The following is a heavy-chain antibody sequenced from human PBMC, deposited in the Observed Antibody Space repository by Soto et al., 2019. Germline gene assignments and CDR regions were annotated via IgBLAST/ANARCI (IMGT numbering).Heavy chain of an antibody. CDR1: GLTFSGSA. CDR3: AKIRSIAAAFSDY. D-gene: IGHD6-13*01. J-gene: IGHJ4*02. V-gene: IGHV3-23*01. CDR2: ISVTGAST. Sequence: GSLRLSCAASGLTFSGSAMSWVRQAPGKGLEWVSSISVTGASTYYADSVQGRFTVSRDNSKDTFFLEMNSLRAEDTAVYFCAKIRSIAAAFSDYWGQGTLVTVSS.